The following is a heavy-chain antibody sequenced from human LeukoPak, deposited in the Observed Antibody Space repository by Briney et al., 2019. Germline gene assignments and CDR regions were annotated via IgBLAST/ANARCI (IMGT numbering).Heavy chain of an antibody. CDR3: XRXXXXXSXXXCYFDY. CDR2: ISTSGGTT. J-gene: IGHJ4*02. CDR1: GFTFSSYA. D-gene: IGHD1-26*01. V-gene: IGHV3-23*01. Sequence: GGSLRLSCAASGFTFSSYAMSWVRQAPGKGLEWVSAISTSGGTTFCADSVKGRFTISRDNSKNTLDLQMNSLRAEDTAIYYCXRXXXXXSXXXCYFDYWGQGTLVTV.